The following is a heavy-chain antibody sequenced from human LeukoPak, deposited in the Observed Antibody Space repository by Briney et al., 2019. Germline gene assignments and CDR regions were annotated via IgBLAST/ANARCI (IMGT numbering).Heavy chain of an antibody. CDR1: GGSFRGDYY. D-gene: IGHD3-3*01. CDR3: ARVPLLEWLLTFDY. J-gene: IGHJ4*02. Sequence: ASETLSLTCTVSGGSFRGDYYWAWIRQPPGKGLEWIGSIYSGGRIYYNPSLKSRVTISVDTSKNQFSLKLSSVTAADTAVYYCARVPLLEWLLTFDYWGQGTLVTVSS. CDR2: IYSGGRI. V-gene: IGHV4-39*07.